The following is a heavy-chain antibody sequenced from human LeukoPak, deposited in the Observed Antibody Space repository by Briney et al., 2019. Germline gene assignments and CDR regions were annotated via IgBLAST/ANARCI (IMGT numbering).Heavy chain of an antibody. V-gene: IGHV3-23*01. Sequence: GGPLRLSCAASGFAFKNYAMTWVRQAPGKGLQGVSNINDNGGQRHYADSVKGRFTISRDNSKNTLFLQMDSLRAEDTAVYYCAKTRWKVGATDYFDYWGHGILVTVSS. CDR3: AKTRWKVGATDYFDY. CDR2: INDNGGQR. CDR1: GFAFKNYA. D-gene: IGHD1-26*01. J-gene: IGHJ4*01.